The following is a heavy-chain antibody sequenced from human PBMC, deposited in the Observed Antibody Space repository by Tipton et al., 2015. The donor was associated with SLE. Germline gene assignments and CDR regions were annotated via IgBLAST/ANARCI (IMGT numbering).Heavy chain of an antibody. Sequence: TLSLTCTVSGGSISSSSSYFWGWIRQPPGKGLEWIGSIYYSGKTYCNPSLESRVTISVDTSKNQFSLRLSSLTAADSAVYYCATQAVYNDFWSDYHIASFDYWGQGALVTVSS. D-gene: IGHD3-3*01. CDR1: GGSISSSSSYF. J-gene: IGHJ4*02. CDR3: ATQAVYNDFWSDYHIASFDY. V-gene: IGHV4-39*07. CDR2: IYYSGKT.